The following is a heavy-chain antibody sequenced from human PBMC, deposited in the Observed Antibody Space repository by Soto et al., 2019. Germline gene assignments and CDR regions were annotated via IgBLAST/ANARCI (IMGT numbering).Heavy chain of an antibody. CDR3: ARDQLYYNDISGRPLNAFDV. Sequence: GSLRLSCAASGSTFRNYGMNWVRQAPGKGLEWVSYIGIGSSTKYYADSVKGRFTISRDNAKNSLYLQMNSLRAEDTAVYYCARDQLYYNDISGRPLNAFDVWGQGTMVTVSS. D-gene: IGHD3-22*01. CDR1: GSTFRNYG. CDR2: IGIGSSTK. V-gene: IGHV3-48*01. J-gene: IGHJ3*01.